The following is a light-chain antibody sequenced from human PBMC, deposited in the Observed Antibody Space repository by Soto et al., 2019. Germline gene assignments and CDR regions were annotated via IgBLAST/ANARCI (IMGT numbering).Light chain of an antibody. Sequence: EIVLTQSPGTLSLSPGERATLSCRASQGVSSTYLAWYQLKPGQAPRLLIHGTSRRVTGIPDRFSGSGSGTDFTLTISRLEPEEFAVYYCQHYGGSPPRFTFGPGTKVDIK. V-gene: IGKV3-20*01. CDR2: GTS. CDR1: QGVSSTY. J-gene: IGKJ3*01. CDR3: QHYGGSPPRFT.